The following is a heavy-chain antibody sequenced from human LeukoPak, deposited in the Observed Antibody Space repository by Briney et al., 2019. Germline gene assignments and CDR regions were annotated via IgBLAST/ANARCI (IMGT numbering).Heavy chain of an antibody. CDR3: AREGGSSSLYYYYYYYMDV. D-gene: IGHD6-6*01. Sequence: SETLSLTCTVSGGSISSSSYYWGWIRQPPGKGLEWIGSIYYSGSTYYNPSLKSRVTISVDTSKNQFSLKLSSVIAADTAVYYCAREGGSSSLYYYYYYYMDVWGKGTTVTVSS. V-gene: IGHV4-39*07. CDR2: IYYSGST. J-gene: IGHJ6*03. CDR1: GGSISSSSYY.